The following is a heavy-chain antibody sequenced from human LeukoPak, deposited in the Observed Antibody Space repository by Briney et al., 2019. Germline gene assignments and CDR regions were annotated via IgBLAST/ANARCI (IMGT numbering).Heavy chain of an antibody. Sequence: SETLSLTCTVSGGSISSSSFFWAWIRQPPGKGLEWIGYIYYSGSTYYNPSLKSRVTISVDTSKNQFSLKLSSVTAADTAVYYCGRGTDYWGQGTLVTVSS. CDR2: IYYSGST. CDR3: GRGTDY. J-gene: IGHJ4*02. CDR1: GGSISSSSFF. D-gene: IGHD3-16*01. V-gene: IGHV4-30-4*08.